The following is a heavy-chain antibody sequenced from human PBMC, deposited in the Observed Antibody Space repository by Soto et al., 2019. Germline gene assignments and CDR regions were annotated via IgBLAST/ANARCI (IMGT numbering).Heavy chain of an antibody. Sequence: DVQLVDSGGGLVQPGGSLRLSCAASGFTFSNYAMSWVRQAPGKGLEWVSLVSATAGTTYYTDSVKGRFTISRDNSRNTVYLQMNSRRADDTAVYDGAKDRLAGGFDYWGQGTLVTVSS. J-gene: IGHJ4*02. CDR1: GFTFSNYA. D-gene: IGHD1-26*01. V-gene: IGHV3-23*04. CDR3: AKDRLAGGFDY. CDR2: VSATAGTT.